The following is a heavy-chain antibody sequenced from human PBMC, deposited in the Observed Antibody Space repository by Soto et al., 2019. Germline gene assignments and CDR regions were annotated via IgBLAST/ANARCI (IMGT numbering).Heavy chain of an antibody. Sequence: QVQLLQSGAEVKKPGASVTVSCKASGYTFTSYGITWVRQAPGQGLEWMGWISANNGNTNYVQKLQGRVTMTTDTSPSTAYIELRRLRSDDTAVYSCARDRGSYALDYWGQGTLVTVSS. CDR3: ARDRGSYALDY. V-gene: IGHV1-18*01. J-gene: IGHJ4*02. CDR2: ISANNGNT. CDR1: GYTFTSYG. D-gene: IGHD1-26*01.